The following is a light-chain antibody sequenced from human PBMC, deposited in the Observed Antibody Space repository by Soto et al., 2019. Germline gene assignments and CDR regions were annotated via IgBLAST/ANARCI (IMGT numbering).Light chain of an antibody. Sequence: DIQMTQSPSTLSASVGDRVTITCRASQTIGSWLAWYQQKPGRHPKLLIYDASTLQSGVPSRFSGSGSGTEFTLTISSLQAEDVAVYYCQQCHSTPLTFGGGTKVDIK. J-gene: IGKJ4*01. V-gene: IGKV1-5*01. CDR3: QQCHSTPLT. CDR1: QTIGSW. CDR2: DAS.